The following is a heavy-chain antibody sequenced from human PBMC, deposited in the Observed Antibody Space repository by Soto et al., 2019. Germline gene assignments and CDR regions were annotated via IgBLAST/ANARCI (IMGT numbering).Heavy chain of an antibody. D-gene: IGHD1-1*01. Sequence: PGGSLRLSCAASGFTFTSYWMHWVRQVPGKGLEWVSRCNTDGSTTSYADSVKGRFTISRDNAKRTLYLQMNSLRDGDTAVYYCAREGPVNCVNVFYYYGIDVWGQGTTVTVSS. J-gene: IGHJ6*02. CDR1: GFTFTSYW. CDR3: AREGPVNCVNVFYYYGIDV. CDR2: CNTDGSTT. V-gene: IGHV3-74*01.